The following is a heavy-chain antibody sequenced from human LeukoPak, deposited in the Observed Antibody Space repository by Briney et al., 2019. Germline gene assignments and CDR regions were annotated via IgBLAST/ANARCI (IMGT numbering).Heavy chain of an antibody. CDR3: ARTRAARGYFDY. V-gene: IGHV4-39*07. Sequence: SETLSLTCTVSGGSISSSSYYWGWIRQPPGKGLEWIGSIYYSGSTYYNPSLKSRVTISVDTSKNQFSLKLSSVTAADTAVYYCARTRAARGYFDYWGQGTLVTVSS. CDR2: IYYSGST. CDR1: GGSISSSSYY. J-gene: IGHJ4*02.